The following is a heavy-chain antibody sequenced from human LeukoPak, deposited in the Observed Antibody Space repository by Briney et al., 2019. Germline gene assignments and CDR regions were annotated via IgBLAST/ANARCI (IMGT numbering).Heavy chain of an antibody. J-gene: IGHJ3*02. CDR2: ISYDGSNK. D-gene: IGHD2-21*02. CDR3: ARDRCGGDSYSWAFDI. V-gene: IGHV3-30-3*01. Sequence: GGSLRLSCAASGFTFSSYAMHWVRQAPGKGLEWVAVISYDGSNKYYADSVKGRFTISRDNSKNTLYLQMNSLRAEDTAVYYCARDRCGGDSYSWAFDIWGQGTMVTVSS. CDR1: GFTFSSYA.